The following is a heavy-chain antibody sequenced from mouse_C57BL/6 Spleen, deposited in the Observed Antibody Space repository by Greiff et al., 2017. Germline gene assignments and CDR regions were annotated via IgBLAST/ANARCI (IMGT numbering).Heavy chain of an antibody. J-gene: IGHJ3*01. CDR3: AKITTGAY. CDR1: GFTFSDYG. CDR2: ISSGSSTI. Sequence: EVKLVESGGGLVKPGGSLKLSCAASGFTFSDYGMHWVRQAPEKGLEWVAYISSGSSTIYYADTVKGRFTISRDNAKNTLFLQMTSLRSEDTAMYYCAKITTGAYWGQGTLVTVSA. V-gene: IGHV5-17*01. D-gene: IGHD1-1*01.